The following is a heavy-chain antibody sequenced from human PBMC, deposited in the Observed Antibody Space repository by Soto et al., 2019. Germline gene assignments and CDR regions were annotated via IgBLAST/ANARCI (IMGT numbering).Heavy chain of an antibody. Sequence: SVKVSCKASGYSFTDYHIHWVRQAPGQGLEWLGRINPKSGGTSTAQKFQGWVTMTTDTSISTASMELTRLTSDDTAIYYCARGDSTGCSNGVCSFFYNHDMDVWGQGTTVTVSS. CDR1: GYSFTDYH. J-gene: IGHJ6*02. D-gene: IGHD2-8*01. V-gene: IGHV1-2*04. CDR2: INPKSGGT. CDR3: ARGDSTGCSNGVCSFFYNHDMDV.